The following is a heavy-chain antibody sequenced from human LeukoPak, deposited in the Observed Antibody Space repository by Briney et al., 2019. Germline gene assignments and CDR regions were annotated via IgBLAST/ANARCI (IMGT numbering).Heavy chain of an antibody. CDR1: GFTFSSFW. J-gene: IGHJ4*02. Sequence: GGSLRLSCTASGFTFSSFWMAWVRQAPGKGLEWVGNIKQDGSIQYYGDSVKGRFTISRDNAKNSLYLRMNNLRAEDTALYYCATSYDSSGCDWGQGTLVTVSS. D-gene: IGHD3-22*01. V-gene: IGHV3-7*01. CDR2: IKQDGSIQ. CDR3: ATSYDSSGCD.